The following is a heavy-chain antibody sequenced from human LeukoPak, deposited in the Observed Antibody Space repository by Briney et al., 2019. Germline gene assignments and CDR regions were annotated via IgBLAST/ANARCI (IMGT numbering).Heavy chain of an antibody. CDR2: IYFCGST. J-gene: IGHJ6*03. Sequence: SETLSLTCTVSGGSISSYYWSWIRQPPGKGLAWVGYIYFCGSTNYNPSLQSRATIPVDTSKNQFSLKLSSVTAADTAVYYCARETTQKGAHYMDVWGKGTTVTIPS. CDR1: GGSISSYY. D-gene: IGHD1-14*01. V-gene: IGHV4-59*01. CDR3: ARETTQKGAHYMDV.